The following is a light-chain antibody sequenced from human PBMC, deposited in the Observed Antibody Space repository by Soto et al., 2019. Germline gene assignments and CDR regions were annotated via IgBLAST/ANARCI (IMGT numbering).Light chain of an antibody. Sequence: QSVLTQPPSAAGSPGQSVTISCTGTSTDVGGYNYVSWYQQYPGKAPKLMIYEVSKRPSGVPDRFSGSKSGNTASLTISGLQAEDEADYYCNSYTSSSALVFGTGTKVTVL. V-gene: IGLV2-8*01. CDR3: NSYTSSSALV. J-gene: IGLJ1*01. CDR2: EVS. CDR1: STDVGGYNY.